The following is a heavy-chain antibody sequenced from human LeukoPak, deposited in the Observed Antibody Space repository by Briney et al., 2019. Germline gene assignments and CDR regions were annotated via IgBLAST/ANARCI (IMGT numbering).Heavy chain of an antibody. V-gene: IGHV3-33*06. J-gene: IGHJ4*03. CDR1: GFTFSSYG. CDR2: IWYDGSNK. Sequence: GGSLRLSCAASGFTFSSYGMHWVRQAPGKGLEWVAVIWYDGSNKYYADSVKGRFTISRDNSKNTLYLQMNSLRAEDTAVYYCAKESESSYFDYWGQGTLVTVSS. CDR3: AKESESSYFDY.